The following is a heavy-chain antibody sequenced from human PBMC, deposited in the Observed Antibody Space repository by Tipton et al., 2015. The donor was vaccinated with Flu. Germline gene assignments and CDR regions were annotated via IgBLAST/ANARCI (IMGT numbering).Heavy chain of an antibody. J-gene: IGHJ5*02. Sequence: TLSLTCTVSGGSTTSYYWSWIRQPPEKGLEWIGNIYYSGSTSYNPSLKSRVTISIDTSKNQFSLKLSSVTAADTAVYYCARLTAAAFDPWGQGTLVTVSS. CDR1: GGSTTSYY. CDR3: ARLTAAAFDP. CDR2: IYYSGST. V-gene: IGHV4-59*08. D-gene: IGHD6-13*01.